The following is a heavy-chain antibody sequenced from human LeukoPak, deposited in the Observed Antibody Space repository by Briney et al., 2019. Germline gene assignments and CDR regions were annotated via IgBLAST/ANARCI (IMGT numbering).Heavy chain of an antibody. CDR3: ARGAHYSDSSGYPYYYYSMDV. Sequence: SVKVSCKASGGTYSSYAISWVRQAPGQGLEWMGGIIPIFGTANYAQKFQGRVTITADESTSTAYMELSSLRSEDTAVYYCARGAHYSDSSGYPYYYYSMDVWGKGTTVTVSS. CDR1: GGTYSSYA. D-gene: IGHD3-22*01. J-gene: IGHJ6*03. V-gene: IGHV1-69*13. CDR2: IIPIFGTA.